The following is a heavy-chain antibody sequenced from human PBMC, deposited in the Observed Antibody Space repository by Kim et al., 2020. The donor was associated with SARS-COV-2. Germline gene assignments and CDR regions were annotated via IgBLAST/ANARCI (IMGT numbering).Heavy chain of an antibody. CDR3: EASDY. CDR1: GFTFGRYA. CDR2: ISDGGVRT. J-gene: IGHJ4*02. V-gene: IGHV3-23*01. Sequence: GGSLRLSCEASGFTFGRYAMSWARQATGKGLEWVSTISDGGVRTHYADSVKGRFTISRDNSKSTLFLHMNSLRAEDTAVYYCEASDYWGQGSLVTVSS.